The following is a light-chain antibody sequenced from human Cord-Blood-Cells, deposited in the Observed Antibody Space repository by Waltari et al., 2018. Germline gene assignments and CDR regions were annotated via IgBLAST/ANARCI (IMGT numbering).Light chain of an antibody. Sequence: EIVMTQSPATLSVSPGERATLSCRASQSVSSNLAWYQQKPGQAPRLLIYGASTRATRIPTRFSGSGSGTEFTVTISSLQSEDFAVYYCQQYNNWPYTFGQGTKLEIK. CDR2: GAS. CDR1: QSVSSN. J-gene: IGKJ2*01. V-gene: IGKV3-15*01. CDR3: QQYNNWPYT.